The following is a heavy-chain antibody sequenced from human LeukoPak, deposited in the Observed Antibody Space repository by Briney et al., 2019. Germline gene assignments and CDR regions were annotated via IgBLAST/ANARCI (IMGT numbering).Heavy chain of an antibody. Sequence: ASVKVSCKASGYTFTAYYIHWVRQAPGQGLEWMGWLNPNTGGTNFAQRFQGRVTMTRDTSINTAYMELSSLRSDDTAMYYCAREGAPQLSSYFDHWGQGTLVTVSS. CDR1: GYTFTAYY. J-gene: IGHJ4*02. CDR3: AREGAPQLSSYFDH. D-gene: IGHD1-1*01. V-gene: IGHV1-2*02. CDR2: LNPNTGGT.